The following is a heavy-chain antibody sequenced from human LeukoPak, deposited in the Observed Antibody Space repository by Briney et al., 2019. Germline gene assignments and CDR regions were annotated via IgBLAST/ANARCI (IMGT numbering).Heavy chain of an antibody. D-gene: IGHD3-16*01. V-gene: IGHV1-69*01. CDR3: TTRACHAGGCSSSFYYYYGLHF. CDR2: IIPIFGTA. J-gene: IGHJ6*02. CDR1: GNSISNYA. Sequence: GASVKVSCKASGNSISNYAVSWVRQAPGQGLEWMGGIIPIFGTADYAQKFQGRVTITADQSTSTTYMPLSSLKSEHTATYSCTTRACHAGGCSSSFYYYYGLHFWGQGTTVSVSS.